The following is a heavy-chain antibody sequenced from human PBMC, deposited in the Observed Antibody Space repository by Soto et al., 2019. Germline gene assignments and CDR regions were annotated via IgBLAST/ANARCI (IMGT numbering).Heavy chain of an antibody. D-gene: IGHD3-10*01. J-gene: IGHJ3*02. CDR1: GFTFSSYA. CDR3: ARRSLRYYGSGSYLDDAFDI. V-gene: IGHV3-23*01. Sequence: GGSLRLSCAASGFTFSSYAMSWVHQAPGKGLEWVSAISGSGGSTYYADSVKGRFTISRDNSKNTLYLQMNSLRAEDTAVYYCARRSLRYYGSGSYLDDAFDIWGQGTMVTVSS. CDR2: ISGSGGST.